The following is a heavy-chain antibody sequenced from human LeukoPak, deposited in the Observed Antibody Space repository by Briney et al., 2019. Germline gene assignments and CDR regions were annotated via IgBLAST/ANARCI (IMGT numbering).Heavy chain of an antibody. J-gene: IGHJ6*03. CDR3: ARQDALGKFPPPYYLDV. CDR1: GGSIRSYN. Sequence: SETLSLTCAVSGGSIRSYNWNWIRQPPGKGLEWIGYISETGSTNYNSSLENRATLSLDTSKSQISLNLRSATVADRAVYYCARQDALGKFPPPYYLDVWGKGTTVIV. V-gene: IGHV4-59*08. D-gene: IGHD1-26*01. CDR2: ISETGST.